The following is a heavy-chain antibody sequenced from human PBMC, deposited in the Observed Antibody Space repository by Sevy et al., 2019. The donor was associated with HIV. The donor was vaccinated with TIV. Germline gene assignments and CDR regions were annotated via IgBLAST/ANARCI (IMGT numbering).Heavy chain of an antibody. J-gene: IGHJ4*02. CDR2: INPHIGGT. CDR3: ARGDSLVVPPATVDY. Sequence: ASVKVSCKASGYTFTDYYIHWVRQAPGQGLEWMGWINPHIGGTNFAQKFQGRVTMTRDTSISTAYLDLSRLRSDDTAIYYCARGDSLVVPPATVDYWGQGTLVTVYS. CDR1: GYTFTDYY. D-gene: IGHD2-2*01. V-gene: IGHV1-2*02.